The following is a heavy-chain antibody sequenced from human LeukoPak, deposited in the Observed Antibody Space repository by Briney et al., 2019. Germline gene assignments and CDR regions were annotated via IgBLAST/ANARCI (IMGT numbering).Heavy chain of an antibody. V-gene: IGHV1-8*01. CDR3: ARARAVAAYDAFDI. CDR2: MNPNSGNT. CDR1: GYTFTSYD. D-gene: IGHD6-19*01. Sequence: GASVKVSCKASGYTFTSYDINWVRQATGQGLEWMGWMNPNSGNTGYAQKFQGRDTMTRNTSISTAYMELSSLRSEDTAVYYCARARAVAAYDAFDIWGQGTMVTVSS. J-gene: IGHJ3*02.